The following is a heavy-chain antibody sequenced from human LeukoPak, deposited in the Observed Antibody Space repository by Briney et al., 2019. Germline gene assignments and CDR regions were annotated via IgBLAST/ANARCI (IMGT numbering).Heavy chain of an antibody. Sequence: ASVKVSCKASGYTFTGYYMHWVRQAPGQGLEWMGWISVYNGNTNYVQKFQGRVTMTTDTSTSTAYMELRSLRSDDTAVFYCARYGFDGVDYWGQGTLVTVSS. CDR3: ARYGFDGVDY. CDR2: ISVYNGNT. D-gene: IGHD3-9*01. CDR1: GYTFTGYY. V-gene: IGHV1-18*04. J-gene: IGHJ4*02.